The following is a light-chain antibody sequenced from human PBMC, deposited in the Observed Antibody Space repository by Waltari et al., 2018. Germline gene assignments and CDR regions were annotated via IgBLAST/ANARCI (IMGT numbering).Light chain of an antibody. Sequence: QSALTQPASVSGSPGPSITISCTGSSPDIGVYDYVSWYRQDPVNAPKLIIHNVNTRPSGVCDRFSGSKSGNTAALAISGVQAEDEAHYFCNSYTSRSTMIFGGGTTLTV. V-gene: IGLV2-14*01. J-gene: IGLJ2*01. CDR2: NVN. CDR3: NSYTSRSTMI. CDR1: SPDIGVYDY.